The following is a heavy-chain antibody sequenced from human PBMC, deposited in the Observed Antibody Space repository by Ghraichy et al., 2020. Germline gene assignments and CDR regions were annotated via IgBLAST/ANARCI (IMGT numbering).Heavy chain of an antibody. D-gene: IGHD1-26*01. CDR2: ISGGGGSS. CDR1: GFTFASYA. J-gene: IGHJ4*02. Sequence: GSLRLSCAASGFTFASYAMSWVRQAPGKGLEWVSIISGGGGSSYYADSVKGRFTISRDNSENTLYLQMNSLRAEDTAIYYCAKGGRPLVETADHFFDYWGQGTLVTVSS. CDR3: AKGGRPLVETADHFFDY. V-gene: IGHV3-23*01.